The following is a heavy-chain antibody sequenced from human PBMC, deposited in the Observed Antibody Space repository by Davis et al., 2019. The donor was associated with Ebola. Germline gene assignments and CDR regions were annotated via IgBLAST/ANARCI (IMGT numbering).Heavy chain of an antibody. D-gene: IGHD3-10*01. CDR1: GFTFSSYG. V-gene: IGHV3-23*01. J-gene: IGHJ4*02. CDR3: AKEELKVFDY. CDR2: ISGTRGST. Sequence: PGGSLRLSCAASGFTFSSYGMSWVRQAPGQGLEWVSAISGTRGSTHYADSVKGRFTISRDNSMNTLILQMNSLRAEDTAIYYCAKEELKVFDYWGQGTLVTVSS.